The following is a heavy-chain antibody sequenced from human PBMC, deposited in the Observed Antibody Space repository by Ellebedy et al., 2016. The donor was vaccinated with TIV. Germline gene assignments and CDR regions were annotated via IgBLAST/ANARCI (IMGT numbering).Heavy chain of an antibody. Sequence: GESLKISCAASGSTFNSYWMSWVRQAPGKGLEWVANINQDGSEKYYVDSVKGRFTISRDNAKNSLYLQMNSLGADDTAVYYCATDGSYGDYRSPTHGFEFWGQGTLVTVSS. CDR2: INQDGSEK. CDR3: ATDGSYGDYRSPTHGFEF. D-gene: IGHD4-17*01. CDR1: GSTFNSYW. J-gene: IGHJ3*01. V-gene: IGHV3-7*01.